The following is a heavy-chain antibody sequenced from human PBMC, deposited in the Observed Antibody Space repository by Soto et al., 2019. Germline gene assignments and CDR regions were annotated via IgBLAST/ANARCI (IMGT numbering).Heavy chain of an antibody. V-gene: IGHV6-1*01. CDR1: GDSVSINIAA. CDR3: ARDLDYSSSHHYYYYGMDV. D-gene: IGHD6-6*01. J-gene: IGHJ6*02. CDR2: TYYRSKWYN. Sequence: SQTLSLTCAISGDSVSINIAAWNWIRQSPSRGLEWLGRTYYRSKWYNDYAVSVKSRITINPDTSKNQFSLQLNSVTPEDTAVYYCARDLDYSSSHHYYYYGMDVWGQGTTVTVSS.